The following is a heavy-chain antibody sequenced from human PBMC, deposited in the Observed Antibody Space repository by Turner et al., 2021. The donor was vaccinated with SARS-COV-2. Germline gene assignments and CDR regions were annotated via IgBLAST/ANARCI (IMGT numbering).Heavy chain of an antibody. J-gene: IGHJ4*02. V-gene: IGHV4-39*01. CDR3: ARFEYGYSYDFGFDY. CDR2: IYYSGST. CDR1: GGSISSSSYY. D-gene: IGHD5-18*01. Sequence: QLQLQESGPGLVKSSETRSLTCTVSGGSISSSSYYWGWIRQPPGKGLEWIGSIYYSGSTYYNPSLKSRVTISVDTSKNQFSLKLSSVTAADTAVYYCARFEYGYSYDFGFDYWGQGTLVTVSS.